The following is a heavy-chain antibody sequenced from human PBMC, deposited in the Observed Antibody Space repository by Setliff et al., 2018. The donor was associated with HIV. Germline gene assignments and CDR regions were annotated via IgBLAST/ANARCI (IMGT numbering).Heavy chain of an antibody. D-gene: IGHD6-19*01. J-gene: IGHJ4*02. CDR3: TKDHLSGWASDC. Sequence: VGSLRLSCAASGFTFSTYWMIWVRRAPGKGLEWVAKIKQDGSEEYYVDSVKGRFTISRDNAKNSVYLQMNSLRVEDTAMYYCTKDHLSGWASDCWGQGTLVTVSS. CDR2: IKQDGSEE. V-gene: IGHV3-7*01. CDR1: GFTFSTYW.